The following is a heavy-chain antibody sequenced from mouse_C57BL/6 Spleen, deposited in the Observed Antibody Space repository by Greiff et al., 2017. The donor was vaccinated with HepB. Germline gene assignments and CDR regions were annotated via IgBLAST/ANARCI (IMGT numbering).Heavy chain of an antibody. J-gene: IGHJ2*01. V-gene: IGHV1-80*01. CDR2: IYPGDGDT. Sequence: QVQLQQSGAELVKPGASVKISCKASGYAFSSYWMNWVKQRPGKGLEWIGQIYPGDGDTNYNGKFKGKATLTADKSSSTAYMQLSSLTSEDSAVYFCARCGWDVEGYFDYWGQGTTLTVSS. D-gene: IGHD4-1*01. CDR3: ARCGWDVEGYFDY. CDR1: GYAFSSYW.